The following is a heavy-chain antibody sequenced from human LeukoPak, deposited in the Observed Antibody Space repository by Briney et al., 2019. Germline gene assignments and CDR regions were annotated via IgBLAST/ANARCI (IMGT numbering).Heavy chain of an antibody. V-gene: IGHV1-18*01. Sequence: PKASVKVSCKASGYTFTSYGISWVRQAPGQGLEWMGWISAYNGSTSYAQKFQGRVTMTRDTSTSTVYMELSSLRSEDTAVYYCARGYSGYDGRSPFDYWGQGTLVTVSS. CDR1: GYTFTSYG. D-gene: IGHD5-12*01. CDR2: ISAYNGST. J-gene: IGHJ4*02. CDR3: ARGYSGYDGRSPFDY.